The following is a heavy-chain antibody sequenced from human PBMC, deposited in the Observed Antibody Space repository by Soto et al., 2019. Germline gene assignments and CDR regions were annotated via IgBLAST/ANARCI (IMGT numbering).Heavy chain of an antibody. CDR1: GFNFRDYY. Sequence: QVQLEESGGGLVKPGGSLRLSCAASGFNFRDYYFNWIRRAPGKRLEWVSYISGSGSIIYYADSVKGRFTISRDNAKNSVYLQMNSLRDEDTAVYYCARDHDSSGKIHYDYGMDVWGQGTTVTVS. CDR2: ISGSGSII. CDR3: ARDHDSSGKIHYDYGMDV. J-gene: IGHJ6*02. V-gene: IGHV3-11*01. D-gene: IGHD3-22*01.